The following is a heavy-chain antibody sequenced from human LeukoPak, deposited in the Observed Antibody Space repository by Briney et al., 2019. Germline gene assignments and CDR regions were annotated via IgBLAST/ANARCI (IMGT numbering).Heavy chain of an antibody. J-gene: IGHJ3*02. D-gene: IGHD2-8*01. Sequence: GGSLRLSCAASGFTFSSYAMSWVRQAPGKGLEWVSAISGSGGSTYYADSVKGRFTISRDNSKNTLYLQMNSLRAEDTAVYYCANAMVRILYPVGAFDIWGQGTMVTVSS. CDR3: ANAMVRILYPVGAFDI. V-gene: IGHV3-23*01. CDR2: ISGSGGST. CDR1: GFTFSSYA.